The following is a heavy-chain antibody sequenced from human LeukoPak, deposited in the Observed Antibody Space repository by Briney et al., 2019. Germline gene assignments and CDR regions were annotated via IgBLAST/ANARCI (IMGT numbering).Heavy chain of an antibody. Sequence: GGSLRLSCAASGFTVSRNYMSWVRQAPGKGLEWVSVIYSGGSTYYADSVKGRFTISRDNSKNTLYLQMNSLRAEDTAVYYCARGGSGYSSGSDAFDIWGQGTMVTFSS. CDR3: ARGGSGYSSGSDAFDI. D-gene: IGHD6-19*01. J-gene: IGHJ3*02. V-gene: IGHV3-66*01. CDR2: IYSGGST. CDR1: GFTVSRNY.